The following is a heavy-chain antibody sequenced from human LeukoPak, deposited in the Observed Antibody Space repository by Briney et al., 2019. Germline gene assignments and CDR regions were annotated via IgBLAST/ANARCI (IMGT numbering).Heavy chain of an antibody. V-gene: IGHV4-59*01. CDR2: FHNSGST. CDR1: GGSIGGYY. CDR3: ARKAGICSGDTCYSWFDL. Sequence: SETLSLTCTISGGSIGGYYWNWIRQPPGKGLEWIGYFHNSGSTNYNPSLKSRVTISVDTTKNQLSLKLSSVTAADTAVYYCARKAGICSGDTCYSWFDLWGQGTLVTVSS. J-gene: IGHJ5*02. D-gene: IGHD2-15*01.